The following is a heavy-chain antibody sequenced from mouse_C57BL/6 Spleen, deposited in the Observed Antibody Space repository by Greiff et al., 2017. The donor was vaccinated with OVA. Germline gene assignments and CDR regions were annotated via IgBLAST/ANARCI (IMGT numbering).Heavy chain of an antibody. V-gene: IGHV7-4*01. CDR1: GFTFTDYY. CDR2: IRHKANGYTT. Sequence: EVKLVESGGGLVQPGASLRLSCAASGFTFTDYYMSWVRQPPGKAPEWLALIRHKANGYTTEYNAYVKGRFTISRANTQNVLYLLMNTLMAEDSATYYCVKASYESPYAYWGQGTLVTVSA. CDR3: VKASYESPYAY. D-gene: IGHD2-12*01. J-gene: IGHJ3*01.